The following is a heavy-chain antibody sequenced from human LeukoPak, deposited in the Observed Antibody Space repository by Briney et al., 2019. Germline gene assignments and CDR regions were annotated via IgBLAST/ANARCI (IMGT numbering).Heavy chain of an antibody. CDR1: GGSISSGSYY. CDR3: ARADYDFWSGYS. V-gene: IGHV4-61*02. J-gene: IGHJ5*02. Sequence: SQTLSLTCTVSGGSISSGSYYWSWIRQPAGTGLEWIGRIYTSGSTNYNPSLKSRVTISVDTSKNQFSLKLSSVTAADTAVYYYARADYDFWSGYSWGQGTLVTVSS. D-gene: IGHD3-3*01. CDR2: IYTSGST.